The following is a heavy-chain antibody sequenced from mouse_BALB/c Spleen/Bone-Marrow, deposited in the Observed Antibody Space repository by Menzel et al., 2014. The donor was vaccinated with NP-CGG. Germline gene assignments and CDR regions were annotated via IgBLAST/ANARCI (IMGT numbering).Heavy chain of an antibody. Sequence: QVQLQQSGAELAKPGASVKMSCKASGYAFTTYWMHWVKQRPGQGLEWIGSINPATGYTEYSQKFRDRATLTADKSSSTIYMQLSSLTSEDSAVYYCARDRSYRFRPMDYWGQGTSVTVSS. J-gene: IGHJ4*01. CDR2: INPATGYT. V-gene: IGHV1-7*01. CDR3: ARDRSYRFRPMDY. D-gene: IGHD2-14*01. CDR1: GYAFTTYW.